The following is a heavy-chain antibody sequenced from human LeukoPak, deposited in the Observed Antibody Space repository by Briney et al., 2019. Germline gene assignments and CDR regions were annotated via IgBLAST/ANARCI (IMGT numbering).Heavy chain of an antibody. CDR1: GGTFSSYA. CDR3: AIPYSSSLPFDY. D-gene: IGHD6-6*01. V-gene: IGHV1-69*13. Sequence: SVKVSCKASGGTFSSYAISLVRQAPGQGLEWMGGIIPIFGTANYAQKFQGRVTITADESTSTAYMELSSLGSEDTAVYYCAIPYSSSLPFDYWGQGTLVTVSS. CDR2: IIPIFGTA. J-gene: IGHJ4*02.